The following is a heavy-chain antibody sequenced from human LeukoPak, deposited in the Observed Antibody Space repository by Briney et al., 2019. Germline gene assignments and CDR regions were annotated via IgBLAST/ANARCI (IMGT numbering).Heavy chain of an antibody. V-gene: IGHV3-30*02. CDR3: AKDYGCTNGVCYGLDYYYMDV. J-gene: IGHJ6*03. CDR1: GFTFSSYG. D-gene: IGHD2-8*01. CDR2: IRYDGSNK. Sequence: GGSLRLSCAASGFTFSSYGMHWVRQAPGKGLEWVAFIRYDGSNKYYADSVKGRFTISRDNSKNTLYLQMNSLRAEDTAVYYCAKDYGCTNGVCYGLDYYYMDVWGKGTTVTVSS.